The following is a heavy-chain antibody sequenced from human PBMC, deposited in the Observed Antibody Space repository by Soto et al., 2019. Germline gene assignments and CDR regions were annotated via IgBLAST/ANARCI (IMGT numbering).Heavy chain of an antibody. D-gene: IGHD3-16*01. CDR2: IYGDGTP. CDR3: ARFGAQYVLSDLDV. J-gene: IGHJ6*02. V-gene: IGHV3-53*01. Sequence: EVQLVESGGGLIQTGGSLRLSCVSSGFTVSSNHMIWVRQAPGKGLEWVSIIYGDGTPKYADSVEGRFTISRDISKNMLYLEMDNLGVADTAVYYCARFGAQYVLSDLDVWGQGTTVTVSS. CDR1: GFTVSSNH.